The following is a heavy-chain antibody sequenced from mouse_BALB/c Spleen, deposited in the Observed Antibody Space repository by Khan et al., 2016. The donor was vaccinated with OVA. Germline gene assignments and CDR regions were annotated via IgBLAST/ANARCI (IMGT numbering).Heavy chain of an antibody. CDR3: ARKNGSDFDY. V-gene: IGHV1-20*02. D-gene: IGHD1-1*01. CDR2: INPHIGET. J-gene: IGHJ2*01. Sequence: IQLVQSGPELVKPGASVKISCKASGYSFTGYFMNWVMQSHGKRLEWIGRINPHIGETFYNQKFKDKATLTVDESSSTAHMELRSLASEDSAVYYCARKNGSDFDYWGQGTTLTVCS. CDR1: GYSFTGYF.